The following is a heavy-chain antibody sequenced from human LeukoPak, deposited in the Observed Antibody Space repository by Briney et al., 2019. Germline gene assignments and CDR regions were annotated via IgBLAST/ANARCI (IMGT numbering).Heavy chain of an antibody. CDR2: INHSGST. J-gene: IGHJ1*01. Sequence: PSETLSLTCAVYGGSFSGYYWSWIRQPPGKGLEWIGEINHSGSTNYNPSLKSQVTISVDTSKNQFSLKLSSVTAADTAVYYCARGRSTMWYPHPNGQYFQHWGQGTLVTVSS. V-gene: IGHV4-34*01. CDR3: ARGRSTMWYPHPNGQYFQH. D-gene: IGHD2-15*01. CDR1: GGSFSGYY.